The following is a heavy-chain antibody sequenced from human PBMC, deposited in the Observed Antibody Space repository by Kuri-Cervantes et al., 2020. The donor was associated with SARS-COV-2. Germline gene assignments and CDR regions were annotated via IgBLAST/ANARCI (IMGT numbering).Heavy chain of an antibody. Sequence: SETLSLTCTVSGGSISGHYWSWIRQPPGKGLEWIGYIYYSGSTYYNPSLKSRVTISVDTSKNQFSLKLSSVTAADTAVYYCARGNYGSGSYALDYWGQGTLVTVSS. CDR3: ARGNYGSGSYALDY. J-gene: IGHJ4*02. D-gene: IGHD3-10*01. CDR1: GGSISGHY. CDR2: IYYSGST. V-gene: IGHV4-59*11.